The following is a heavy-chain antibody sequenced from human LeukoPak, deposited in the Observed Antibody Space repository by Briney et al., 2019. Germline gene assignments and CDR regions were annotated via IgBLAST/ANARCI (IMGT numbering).Heavy chain of an antibody. J-gene: IGHJ4*02. CDR1: GFTFSDHY. CDR3: ARVVPAATEIDY. CDR2: IRDRVNSYTT. V-gene: IGHV3-72*01. Sequence: GGSLRLSCAASGFTFSDHYMDWVRQAPGKGLEWVGRIRDRVNSYTTQYAASVRGRFTISRDDSKSSVHVQLNSLKTEDTAVYYCARVVPAATEIDYWGQGTLVTVSS. D-gene: IGHD2-2*01.